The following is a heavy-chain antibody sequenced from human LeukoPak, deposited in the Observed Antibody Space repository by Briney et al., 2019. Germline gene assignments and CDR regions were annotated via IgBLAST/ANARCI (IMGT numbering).Heavy chain of an antibody. J-gene: IGHJ3*02. CDR2: INPNSGGT. CDR1: GYTFTGYY. Sequence: ASVKVSCKASGYTFTGYYMHWVRQAPGQGLEWMGWINPNSGGTNYAQKFQGRVTMTRDTSISTAYMELSRLRSDDTAVYYCARELGRAVAGTTLDALDIWGQGTMVTVSS. V-gene: IGHV1-2*02. CDR3: ARELGRAVAGTTLDALDI. D-gene: IGHD6-19*01.